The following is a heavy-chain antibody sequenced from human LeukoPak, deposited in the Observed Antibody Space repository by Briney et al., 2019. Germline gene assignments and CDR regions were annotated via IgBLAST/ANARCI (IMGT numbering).Heavy chain of an antibody. J-gene: IGHJ4*02. V-gene: IGHV4-30-2*01. Sequence: SETLSLTCTVSGGSISSGGYYWSWIRQPPGKGLEWIGYIYHSGSTYYNPSLKSRVTILVDRSKNQFSLKLSSVTAADTAVYYCASLPHYDFWSGYSYPDYWGQGTLVTVSS. D-gene: IGHD3-3*01. CDR1: GGSISSGGYY. CDR2: IYHSGST. CDR3: ASLPHYDFWSGYSYPDY.